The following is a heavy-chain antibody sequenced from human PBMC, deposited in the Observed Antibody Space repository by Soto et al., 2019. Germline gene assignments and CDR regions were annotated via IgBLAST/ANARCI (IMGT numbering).Heavy chain of an antibody. J-gene: IGHJ4*02. D-gene: IGHD2-15*01. CDR1: GYTFTDSY. V-gene: IGHV1-2*02. CDR2: INPNTGAT. Sequence: QVQLVQSGAEVKKPGASVKVSCKASGYTFTDSYFHWVRQAPGRGFEWMGWINPNTGATYYAPHLQGRVTMTRDTSISTTYMGLTRLRSDDTAVYYCMKEHRHCSGGSCAIDYWGQGTLVTVSS. CDR3: MKEHRHCSGGSCAIDY.